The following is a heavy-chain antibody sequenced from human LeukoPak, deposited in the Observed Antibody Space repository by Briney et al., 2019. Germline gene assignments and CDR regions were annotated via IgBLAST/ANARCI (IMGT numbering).Heavy chain of an antibody. Sequence: GGSLRLSCTTSGFIFSNHYMNWIRQAPGKRLEWVSYISSSSSTIYYADSVKGRFTISIDNAKNSLYLQMNSLRAEDTAVYYCARDRADPWGQGTLVTVSS. V-gene: IGHV3-11*04. CDR2: ISSSSSTI. J-gene: IGHJ5*02. CDR1: GFIFSNHY. CDR3: ARDRADP.